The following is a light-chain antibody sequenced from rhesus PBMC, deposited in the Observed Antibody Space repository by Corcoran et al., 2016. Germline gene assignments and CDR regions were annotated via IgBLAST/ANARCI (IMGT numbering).Light chain of an antibody. Sequence: EIVMTQSPATLSLSPGETATISCRTSQSVSSYLAWYQQKPGQAPRLLIYGASRRATGIPDRFSGSGSGTDFTLTISSLEPEDFAVYYCQETSNLSTFGGGTKVEIK. J-gene: IGKJ4*01. CDR3: QETSNLST. CDR1: QSVSSY. V-gene: IGKV3-31*02. CDR2: GAS.